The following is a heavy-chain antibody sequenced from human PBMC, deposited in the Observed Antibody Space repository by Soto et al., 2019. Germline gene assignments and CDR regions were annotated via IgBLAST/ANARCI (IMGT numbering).Heavy chain of an antibody. J-gene: IGHJ6*03. D-gene: IGHD2-15*01. CDR1: GFTFTSSA. CDR3: AAASSGGTDYYYYYYMDV. Sequence: SVKVSCKASGFTFTSSAMQWVRQARGQRLEWIGWIVVGSGNTNYAQKFQERVTITRDMSTSTAYMELSSLRSEDTAVYYCAAASSGGTDYYYYYYMDVWGKGTTVTGSS. V-gene: IGHV1-58*02. CDR2: IVVGSGNT.